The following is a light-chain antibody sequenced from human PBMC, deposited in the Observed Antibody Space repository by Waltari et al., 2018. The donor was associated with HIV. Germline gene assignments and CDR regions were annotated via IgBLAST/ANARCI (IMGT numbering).Light chain of an antibody. CDR1: QSVSSY. V-gene: IGKV3-11*01. Sequence: EIVLTQSPANLSLSPGERGTLSCRASQSVSSYLAWYQQKPGQAPRLLISDASNRATGIPARFSGSGSGTDFTLTISSLEPEDFAVYYCQQRSNWLPITFGQGTRLEIK. CDR2: DAS. J-gene: IGKJ5*01. CDR3: QQRSNWLPIT.